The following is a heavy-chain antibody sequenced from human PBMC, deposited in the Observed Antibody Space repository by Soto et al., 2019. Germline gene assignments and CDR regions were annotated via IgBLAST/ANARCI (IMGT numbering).Heavy chain of an antibody. D-gene: IGHD4-17*01. CDR3: AHSLAASNYGDYEPINSFDY. J-gene: IGHJ4*02. CDR1: GFSLSTSGLG. Sequence: HITLKESGPTLVKPTQTLTLTCTFSGFSLSTSGLGVGWIRQPQGKALEWLALIWDDDKRYSPSLKSRLTINQDTSKTQVVLTMTNMDPVDTATYYCAHSLAASNYGDYEPINSFDYWGQGTLVTVSS. V-gene: IGHV2-5*02. CDR2: IWDDDK.